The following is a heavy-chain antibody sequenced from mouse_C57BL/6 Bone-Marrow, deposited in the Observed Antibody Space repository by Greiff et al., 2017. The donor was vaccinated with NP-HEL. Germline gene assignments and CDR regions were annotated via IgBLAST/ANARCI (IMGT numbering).Heavy chain of an antibody. CDR2: IRSKSNNYAT. CDR1: GFSFNTYA. V-gene: IGHV10-1*01. CDR3: VRCPFAY. J-gene: IGHJ3*01. Sequence: EVKLVESGGGLVQPTGSLKLSCAASGFSFNTYAMNWVRQAPGKGLEWVARIRSKSNNYATYYADSVKDRFTISRDDSESMLYLQMNNLKTEDTAMYYCVRCPFAYWGQGTLVTVSA.